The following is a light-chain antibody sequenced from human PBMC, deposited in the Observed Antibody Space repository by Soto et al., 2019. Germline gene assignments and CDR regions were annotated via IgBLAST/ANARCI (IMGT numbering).Light chain of an antibody. V-gene: IGKV3-15*01. J-gene: IGKJ2*01. CDR3: QQYDIWPPYT. Sequence: EFVLTQSPGTLSLSPGEIATLSCRASQSVSSYLAWYQQKPGQAPRLLIYDASTRATGIPPRFSGGGSGTEFTVTISSLQSEDFAIYYCQQYDIWPPYTFGQGTKVDI. CDR1: QSVSSY. CDR2: DAS.